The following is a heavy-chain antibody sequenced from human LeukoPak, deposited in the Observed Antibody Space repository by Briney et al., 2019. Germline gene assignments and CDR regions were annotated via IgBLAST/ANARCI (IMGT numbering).Heavy chain of an antibody. Sequence: PGGSLRLSCAASGFIFSTDSLTWVRQAPGKGLEWVSFISYTGDSRYYADSLKGRFTISRDSAKNSLFLQMNSLRDEDTAVYYCARVLGNDFDYWGQGTLVTVSS. V-gene: IGHV3-48*02. J-gene: IGHJ4*02. CDR2: ISYTGDSR. CDR3: ARVLGNDFDY. CDR1: GFIFSTDS. D-gene: IGHD3-10*01.